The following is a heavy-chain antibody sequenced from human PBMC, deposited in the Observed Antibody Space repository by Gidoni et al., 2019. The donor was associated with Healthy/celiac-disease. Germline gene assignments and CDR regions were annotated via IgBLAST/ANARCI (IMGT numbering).Heavy chain of an antibody. CDR2: IYSGGST. CDR1: GFTVSSNY. J-gene: IGHJ6*02. Sequence: EVQLVESGGGLVQPGGSLRLSCAASGFTVSSNYMSWVRQAPGKGLEWVSVIYSGGSTYYADSVKGRFTISRHNSKNTLYLQMNSLRAEDTAVYYCARWGHSSSSWPSPPLYYGMDVWGQGTTVTVSS. CDR3: ARWGHSSSSWPSPPLYYGMDV. D-gene: IGHD6-6*01. V-gene: IGHV3-53*04.